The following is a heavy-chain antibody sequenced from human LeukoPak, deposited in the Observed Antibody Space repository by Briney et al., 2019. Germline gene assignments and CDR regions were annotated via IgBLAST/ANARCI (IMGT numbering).Heavy chain of an antibody. J-gene: IGHJ1*01. Sequence: ASETLSLTCTVSGGSISGHFWSWIRQPPGKGLEWIGFVSYSGDTNYSPSFNGRVTISLDTSKSQFSLNLNSVTAADTVVYFCARGGASSRYF. CDR1: GGSISGHF. CDR2: VSYSGDT. CDR3: ARGGASSRYF. D-gene: IGHD1-26*01. V-gene: IGHV4-59*11.